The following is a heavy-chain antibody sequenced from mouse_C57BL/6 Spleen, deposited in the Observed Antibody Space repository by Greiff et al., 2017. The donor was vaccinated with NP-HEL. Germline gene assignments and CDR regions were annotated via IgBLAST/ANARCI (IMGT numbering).Heavy chain of an antibody. CDR3: ARDNGYGNYDWYFDV. Sequence: DVMLVESGGGLVKPGGSLKLSCAASGFTFSSYAMSWVRQTPEKRLEWVATISDGGSYTYYPDNVKGRFTISRDNAKNNLYLQMSHLKSEDTAMYYCARDNGYGNYDWYFDVWGTGTTVTVSS. V-gene: IGHV5-4*01. J-gene: IGHJ1*03. D-gene: IGHD2-10*02. CDR1: GFTFSSYA. CDR2: ISDGGSYT.